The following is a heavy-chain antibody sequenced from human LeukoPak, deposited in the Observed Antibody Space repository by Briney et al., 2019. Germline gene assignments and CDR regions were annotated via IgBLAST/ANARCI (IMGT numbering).Heavy chain of an antibody. Sequence: GGSLRLSCAASGFTFSDHYMDWVRLPPGKGLEWVGRNRNKANSYGTEYAASVKDRFTISRDDSKSSLYLQMNSLRSEDTALYYCTRVRLGAATRYFDYWGQGTLVTVSS. J-gene: IGHJ4*02. CDR3: TRVRLGAATRYFDY. CDR2: NRNKANSYGT. V-gene: IGHV3-72*01. D-gene: IGHD1-26*01. CDR1: GFTFSDHY.